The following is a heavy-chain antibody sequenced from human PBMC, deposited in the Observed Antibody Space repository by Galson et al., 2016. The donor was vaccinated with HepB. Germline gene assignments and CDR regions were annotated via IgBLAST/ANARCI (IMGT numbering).Heavy chain of an antibody. CDR2: ISYDGTKQ. J-gene: IGHJ6*04. CDR1: GFTFSQFA. CDR3: ARDHKYSGYGFYYAMDV. D-gene: IGHD5-12*01. Sequence: SLRLSCAASGFTFSQFAVHWVRQAPGKGLEWVAVISYDGTKQYYTDSVKGRFTVSRDDSKNTLYLQMNTLRPEDTAVYYCARDHKYSGYGFYYAMDVWGKGATVTVSS. V-gene: IGHV3-30*04.